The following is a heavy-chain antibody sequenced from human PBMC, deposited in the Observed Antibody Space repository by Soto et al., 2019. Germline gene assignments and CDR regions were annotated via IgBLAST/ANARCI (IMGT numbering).Heavy chain of an antibody. CDR3: ARSGDCCFDY. CDR2: ILHSGST. D-gene: IGHD2-21*01. J-gene: IGHJ4*02. V-gene: IGHV4-4*02. CDR1: SYSITSGHW. Sequence: SETLSLTCAVSSYSITSGHWWSWVRQSPGQGLEWIGEILHSGSTNYNPSLKSRVTISVDNSRNQFSLKLSSVTAADTAVYYCARSGDCCFDYWGRGTLVTVSS.